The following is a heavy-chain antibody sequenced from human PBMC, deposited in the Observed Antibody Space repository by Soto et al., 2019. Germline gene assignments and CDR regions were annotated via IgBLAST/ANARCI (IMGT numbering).Heavy chain of an antibody. V-gene: IGHV4-61*01. J-gene: IGHJ6*02. CDR2: VSNSGST. CDR1: GDSVNTVNYY. Sequence: SETLSLTCTASGDSVNTVNYYWTWIRQPPGKGLEWIGYVSNSGSTNYSPSLKSRVTLSADTSKNQYYLRLTSVAAADTAVYYCARGRVIAVRPYYYGMDVWGQGTTVTVSS. CDR3: ARGRVIAVRPYYYGMDV. D-gene: IGHD6-6*01.